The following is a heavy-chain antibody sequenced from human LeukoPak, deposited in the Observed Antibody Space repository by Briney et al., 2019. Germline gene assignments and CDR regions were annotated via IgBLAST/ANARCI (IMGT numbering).Heavy chain of an antibody. Sequence: SQTLSLTCTVSGGSISSGGYYWSWIRQHPGKGLEWIGYIYYSGSTYYNPSLKSRVTISVDTSKNQFSLKLSSVTAADTAVYYCARDSSPIVDYDFNHGQRAFDIWGQGTMVTVSS. V-gene: IGHV4-31*03. CDR1: GGSISSGGYY. J-gene: IGHJ3*02. CDR2: IYYSGST. D-gene: IGHD3-3*01. CDR3: ARDSSPIVDYDFNHGQRAFDI.